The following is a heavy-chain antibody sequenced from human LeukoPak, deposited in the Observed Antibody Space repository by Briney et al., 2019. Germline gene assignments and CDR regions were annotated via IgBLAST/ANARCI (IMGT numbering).Heavy chain of an antibody. CDR3: ARERGVVVAARPNYYYYYMDV. CDR1: GGSISGSSYY. V-gene: IGHV4-39*07. D-gene: IGHD6-6*01. J-gene: IGHJ6*03. CDR2: IYYSGST. Sequence: SETLSLTCTVSGGSISGSSYYWGWIRQPPGKGLEWIGSIYYSGSTYYNPSLKSRVTISVDTSKNQFSLKLSSVTAADTAVYYCARERGVVVAARPNYYYYYMDVWGKGTTVTVSS.